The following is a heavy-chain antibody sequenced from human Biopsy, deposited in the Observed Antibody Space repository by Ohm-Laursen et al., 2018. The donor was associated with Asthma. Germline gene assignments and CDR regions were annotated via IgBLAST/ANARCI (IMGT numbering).Heavy chain of an antibody. V-gene: IGHV3-11*04. Sequence: GSLRLSCAASGFSFSDYYMTWMRQAPGKGLEWVSSISSSGSTTYPAESVKGRFTISRDNSKNTLSLQMNSLTAEDTAVYYCAREGVAGTHIEDWGQGTLVTVSS. CDR1: GFSFSDYY. CDR3: AREGVAGTHIED. J-gene: IGHJ4*02. CDR2: ISSSGSTT. D-gene: IGHD6-19*01.